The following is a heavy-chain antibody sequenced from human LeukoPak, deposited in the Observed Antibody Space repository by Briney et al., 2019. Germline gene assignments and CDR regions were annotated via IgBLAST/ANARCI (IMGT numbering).Heavy chain of an antibody. CDR3: ARAGDARGSADY. D-gene: IGHD3-10*01. CDR1: GFMVSSNY. Sequence: SGGSLRLSCAASGFMVSSNYMTWVRQAPGKGLEWVSLIYSGGDTFYTDSVKGRFTISRDNSKNTLYLQMNSLRAEDTAVYYCARAGDARGSADYWGQGTLVTVSS. CDR2: IYSGGDT. V-gene: IGHV3-66*01. J-gene: IGHJ4*02.